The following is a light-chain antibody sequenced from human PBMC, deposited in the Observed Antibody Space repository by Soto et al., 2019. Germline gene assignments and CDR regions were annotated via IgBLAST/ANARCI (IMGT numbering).Light chain of an antibody. J-gene: IGLJ1*01. V-gene: IGLV2-8*01. CDR1: KNDIGVYDF. CDR2: EVV. CDR3: AAWDDSLTGPV. Sequence: QSVLTQPPSASGSPGQSVTISCTGTKNDIGVYDFVSWYQHHPGKAPRLIIYEVVQRPSGVPDRFSGSKSGNTASLTVSGLQAADEADYYCAAWDDSLTGPVFGTGTKVTVL.